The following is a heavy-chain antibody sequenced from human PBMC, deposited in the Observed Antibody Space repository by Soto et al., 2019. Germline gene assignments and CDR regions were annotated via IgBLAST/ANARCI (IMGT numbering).Heavy chain of an antibody. CDR1: GGSISSYY. CDR2: IYYSGST. CDR3: ARLGATTRESYYYYYYYMDV. J-gene: IGHJ6*03. V-gene: IGHV4-59*08. Sequence: SETLSLTCTVSGGSISSYYWSWIRQPPGKGLEWIGYIYYSGSTNYNPSLKSRVTISVDTSKNQFSLKLSSVTAADTAVYYCARLGATTRESYYYYYYYMDVWGKGTTVTVSS. D-gene: IGHD1-26*01.